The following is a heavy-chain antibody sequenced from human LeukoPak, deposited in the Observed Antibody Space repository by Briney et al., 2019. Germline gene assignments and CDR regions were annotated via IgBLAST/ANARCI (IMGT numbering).Heavy chain of an antibody. CDR3: ASYDSSGYYSPIYYYYYMDV. CDR1: GGSISSSSYY. D-gene: IGHD3-22*01. J-gene: IGHJ6*03. Sequence: SSETLSLPCTDSGGSISSSSYYWGWVRQPPGKGLEWIGSIYYSGSTYYNPSLKSRVTISVDTSKNQFSLKLSSVTAADTAVYYCASYDSSGYYSPIYYYYYMDVWGKGTTVTVSS. CDR2: IYYSGST. V-gene: IGHV4-39*07.